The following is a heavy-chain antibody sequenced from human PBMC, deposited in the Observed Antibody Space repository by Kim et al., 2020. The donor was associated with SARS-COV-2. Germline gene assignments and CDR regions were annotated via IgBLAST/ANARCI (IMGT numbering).Heavy chain of an antibody. Sequence: SLKSRVTISVDTSKNQFSLKLSSVTAADTAVYYCARPGYSGYDRGRAFDYWGQGTLVTVSS. CDR3: ARPGYSGYDRGRAFDY. J-gene: IGHJ4*02. V-gene: IGHV4-34*01. D-gene: IGHD5-12*01.